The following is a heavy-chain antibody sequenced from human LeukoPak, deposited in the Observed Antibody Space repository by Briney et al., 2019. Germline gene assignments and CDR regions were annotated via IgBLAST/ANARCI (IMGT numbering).Heavy chain of an antibody. CDR2: INPNSGGT. J-gene: IGHJ4*02. Sequence: ASVKVSCKASGYTFTGYYMHWVRQAPRQGLEWMGWINPNSGGTNYAQKFQGWVTMTRDTSISTAYMELSRLRSDDTAVYYCARELPSGVVIFDYWGQGTLVTVSS. CDR3: ARELPSGVVIFDY. V-gene: IGHV1-2*04. CDR1: GYTFTGYY. D-gene: IGHD3-3*01.